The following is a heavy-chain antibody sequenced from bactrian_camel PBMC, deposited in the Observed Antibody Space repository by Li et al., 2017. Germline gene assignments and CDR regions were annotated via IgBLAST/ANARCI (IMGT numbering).Heavy chain of an antibody. Sequence: QVQLVESGGGLVQPGGSLRLSCAASGFTLSSYRTYWVRQAPGKGLEWVSKISSGGTIPYYVKSVEGRFTVSRDHAKATLDLEKNTLKPEDTAMYYCAYDLPRYCDLKVRTTRTRKYGQGTQVTVS. V-gene: IGHV3S1*01. CDR2: ISSGGTIP. D-gene: IGHD5*01. CDR1: GFTLSSYR. J-gene: IGHJ4*01.